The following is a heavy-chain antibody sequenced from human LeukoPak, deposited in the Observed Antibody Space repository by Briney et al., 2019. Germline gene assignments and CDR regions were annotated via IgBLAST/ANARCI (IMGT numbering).Heavy chain of an antibody. CDR2: INPNSGGT. Sequence: ASVKVSCKASGYTFTGYYMHWVRQAPGQGLEWMGWINPNSGGTNYAQKFQGRVTMTRDTSISTAYMELSRLRSDDTAVYYCARAPTNLRYFDWSVGDYWGQGTLVTVSS. V-gene: IGHV1-2*02. CDR1: GYTFTGYY. D-gene: IGHD3-9*01. CDR3: ARAPTNLRYFDWSVGDY. J-gene: IGHJ4*02.